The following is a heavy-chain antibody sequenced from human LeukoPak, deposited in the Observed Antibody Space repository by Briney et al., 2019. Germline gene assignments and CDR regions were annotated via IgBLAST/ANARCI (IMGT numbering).Heavy chain of an antibody. CDR1: GFTFSSYS. J-gene: IGHJ3*02. V-gene: IGHV3-21*01. D-gene: IGHD3-22*01. Sequence: GGSLRLSCAASGFTFSSYSMKWVRLAPEKVQEWVSSIRSSSSYIYYADSVKGRFTISNDHANNSLYLQMNSLRAEDTAVYYCARFYYDSSGYYGDAFDIWGQGTMVTVSS. CDR2: IRSSSSYI. CDR3: ARFYYDSSGYYGDAFDI.